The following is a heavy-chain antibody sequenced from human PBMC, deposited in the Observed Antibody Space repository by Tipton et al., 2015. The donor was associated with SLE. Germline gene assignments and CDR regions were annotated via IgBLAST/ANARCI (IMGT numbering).Heavy chain of an antibody. Sequence: LRLSCAVYGGSFSGYYWSWIRQTPGKGLEWIGEINQSGSTTYNPPLKSRVTISVDTSKNQFSLKLSSVTAADTAVYYCARGGFIGNYYYYMDVWGKGTTVTVSS. V-gene: IGHV4-34*01. CDR3: ARGGFIGNYYYYMDV. D-gene: IGHD3-16*02. CDR2: INQSGST. CDR1: GGSFSGYY. J-gene: IGHJ6*03.